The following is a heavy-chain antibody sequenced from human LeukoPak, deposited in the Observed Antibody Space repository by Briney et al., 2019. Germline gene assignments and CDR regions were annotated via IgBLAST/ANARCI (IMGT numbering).Heavy chain of an antibody. Sequence: SETLSLTCTVSGGSISSGSYYWGWIRQPPGKGLEWIGSIYYSGSTYYNPSLKSRVTISVDTSKNQFSLKMTSVTAADTAVYYCAKMRGPMVRGVRFSYYFDYWGQGTLVTVSS. CDR2: IYYSGST. V-gene: IGHV4-39*07. CDR1: GGSISSGSYY. D-gene: IGHD3-10*01. J-gene: IGHJ4*02. CDR3: AKMRGPMVRGVRFSYYFDY.